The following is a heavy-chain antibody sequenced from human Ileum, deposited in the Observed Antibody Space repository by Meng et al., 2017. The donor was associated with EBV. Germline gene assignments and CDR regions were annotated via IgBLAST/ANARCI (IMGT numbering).Heavy chain of an antibody. CDR2: IKSKTDGGTT. J-gene: IGHJ4*02. D-gene: IGHD3-10*01. Sequence: EVQVVESXXGLVKXGGSCRLSXAASGLTFNEAWMTWVRQAPGKGLEWVGRIKSKTDGGTTDYAAPVKGRFSISRDDSKNTLYLQMNSLKTEDTAVYYCIHYGSGSYSTDYWGQGTLVTVSS. CDR3: IHYGSGSYSTDY. V-gene: IGHV3-15*01. CDR1: GLTFNEAW.